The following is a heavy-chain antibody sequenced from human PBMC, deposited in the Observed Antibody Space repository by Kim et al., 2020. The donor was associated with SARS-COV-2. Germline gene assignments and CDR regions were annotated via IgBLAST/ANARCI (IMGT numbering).Heavy chain of an antibody. CDR2: IWYDGSNK. D-gene: IGHD6-19*01. Sequence: GGSLRLSCAASGFNFSSYGMHWVRQAPGKGLEWVAVIWYDGSNKYYADSVKGRFTISRDNSKNTLYLQMNSLRAEDTAVYYCARDFLTVAGTYGMDVWGQGTTVTVSS. CDR3: ARDFLTVAGTYGMDV. CDR1: GFNFSSYG. J-gene: IGHJ6*02. V-gene: IGHV3-33*01.